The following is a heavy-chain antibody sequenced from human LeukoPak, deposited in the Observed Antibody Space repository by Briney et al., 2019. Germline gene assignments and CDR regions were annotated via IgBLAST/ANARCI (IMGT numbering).Heavy chain of an antibody. D-gene: IGHD1-26*01. CDR1: GFTFSSYG. CDR3: ARDLSGYYYYGMDV. J-gene: IGHJ6*02. CDR2: IWYDGSNK. V-gene: IGHV3-33*01. Sequence: QPGRSLRLSCAASGFTFSSYGMHWVRQAPGKGLGWVAVIWYDGSNKYYADSVKGRFTISRDNSKNTLYLQMNSLRAEDTAVYYCARDLSGYYYYGMDVWGQGTTVTVSS.